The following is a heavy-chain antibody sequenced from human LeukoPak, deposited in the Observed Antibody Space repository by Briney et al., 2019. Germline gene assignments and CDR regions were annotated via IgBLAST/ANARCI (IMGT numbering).Heavy chain of an antibody. CDR2: IYYSGST. CDR3: ARRTSSSGWYDYYFDY. Sequence: SETLSLTCTGSGGSISSYYWGWIRQPPGKGLEGMGYIYYSGSTNYSPSLTSRVTISVDTSKNQFSLKLSSVTAADTAVYYCARRTSSSGWYDYYFDYWGQGTLVTVSS. D-gene: IGHD6-19*01. J-gene: IGHJ4*02. CDR1: GGSISSYY. V-gene: IGHV4-59*01.